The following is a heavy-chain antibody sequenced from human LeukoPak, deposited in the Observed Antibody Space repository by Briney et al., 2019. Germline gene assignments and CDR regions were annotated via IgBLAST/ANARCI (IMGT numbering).Heavy chain of an antibody. Sequence: SETLSLTCAVYGGSFSGYYWSWIRQPPGKGLEWIGEINHSGSTNYNPSLKSRVTISVDTSKNQFSLKLSSVTAADTAVYYCARGGVVPAASNPHRIYYFDYWGQGTLVTVSS. CDR2: INHSGST. D-gene: IGHD2-2*01. CDR1: GGSFSGYY. V-gene: IGHV4-34*01. CDR3: ARGGVVPAASNPHRIYYFDY. J-gene: IGHJ4*02.